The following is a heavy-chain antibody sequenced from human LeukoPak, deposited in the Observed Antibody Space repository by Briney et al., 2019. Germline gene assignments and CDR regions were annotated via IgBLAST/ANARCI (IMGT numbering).Heavy chain of an antibody. CDR2: IGASGGST. D-gene: IGHD3-9*01. CDR1: GFTFSSYA. J-gene: IGHJ4*02. CDR3: AKAEGYDILTGLDY. Sequence: PGGSLRLSCATSGFTFSSYAMSWVRQAPGKGLEWVSGIGASGGSTYYADSVKGRFTISRDNSKNMLYLQMNSLRTEDTAVYYCAKAEGYDILTGLDYWGQGTLVTVSS. V-gene: IGHV3-23*01.